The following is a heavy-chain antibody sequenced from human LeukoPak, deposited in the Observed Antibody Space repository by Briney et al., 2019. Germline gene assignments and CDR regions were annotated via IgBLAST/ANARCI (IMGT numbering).Heavy chain of an antibody. Sequence: GGSLRLSCAASGFTFSSYGMHWVRQAPGKGLEWVAFIRYDGSNKYYADSVKGRFTISRDNSKNTLYLQMNSLRAEDTAVYYCAKAAWLQVQNFDYWGQGTLVTVSS. D-gene: IGHD5-24*01. CDR2: IRYDGSNK. V-gene: IGHV3-30*02. CDR1: GFTFSSYG. CDR3: AKAAWLQVQNFDY. J-gene: IGHJ4*02.